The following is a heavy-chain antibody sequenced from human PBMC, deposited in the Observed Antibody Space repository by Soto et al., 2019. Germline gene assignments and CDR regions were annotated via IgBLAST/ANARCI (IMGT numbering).Heavy chain of an antibody. CDR1: GGSISSGGYY. D-gene: IGHD6-25*01. CDR3: ARDEVRQKSAFDL. CDR2: IYYSGST. J-gene: IGHJ3*01. Sequence: SETLSLTCTVSGGSISSGGYYWSRIRQHPGKGLEWIGYIYYSGSTYYNPSLKSRVTISVDTSKNQFSLKLSSVTAADTAVYYCARDEVRQKSAFDLWGQGTMVTVSS. V-gene: IGHV4-31*03.